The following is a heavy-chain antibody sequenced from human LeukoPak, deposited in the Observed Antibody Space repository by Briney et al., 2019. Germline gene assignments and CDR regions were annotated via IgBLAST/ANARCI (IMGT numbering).Heavy chain of an antibody. V-gene: IGHV1-46*01. Sequence: ASVKVSCKASGYTFTSYYTYWVRQAPGQGLEWMGIINPSGGSTSYAQKFQGRVTMTRDMSTSTVYMELSSLRSEDTAVYYCATQAAAGFSIYYYMDVWGKGTTVTVSS. D-gene: IGHD6-13*01. J-gene: IGHJ6*03. CDR1: GYTFTSYY. CDR2: INPSGGST. CDR3: ATQAAAGFSIYYYMDV.